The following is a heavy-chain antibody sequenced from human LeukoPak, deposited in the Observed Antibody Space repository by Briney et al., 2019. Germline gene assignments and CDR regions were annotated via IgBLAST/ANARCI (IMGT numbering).Heavy chain of an antibody. CDR1: GGSISSSSYY. D-gene: IGHD3-10*01. Sequence: PSETLSLTCTVSGGSISSSSYYWGWIRQPPGRGLEWIGSIYYSGSTYYNPSLKSRVTISVDTSKNQFSLKLSSVTAADTAVYYCARFAGGSGSWMAFDYWGQGTLVTVSS. J-gene: IGHJ4*02. CDR2: IYYSGST. CDR3: ARFAGGSGSWMAFDY. V-gene: IGHV4-39*01.